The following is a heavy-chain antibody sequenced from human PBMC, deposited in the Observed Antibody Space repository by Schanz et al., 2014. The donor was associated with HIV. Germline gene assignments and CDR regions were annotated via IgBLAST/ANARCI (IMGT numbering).Heavy chain of an antibody. J-gene: IGHJ1*01. CDR2: IHGIGTT. CDR1: GDSINSYY. Sequence: QVHLQESGPGLVKPSETLSLTCTVSGDSINSYYWSWIRQPAGKGLEWIGRIHGIGTTTYSPSLASRDPMPVDVSKNPFPPTLSSVPAADTAVYYCARDLFYYDTTHYYDLSFWGQGILVTVSS. D-gene: IGHD3-16*01. V-gene: IGHV4-4*07. CDR3: ARDLFYYDTTHYYDLSF.